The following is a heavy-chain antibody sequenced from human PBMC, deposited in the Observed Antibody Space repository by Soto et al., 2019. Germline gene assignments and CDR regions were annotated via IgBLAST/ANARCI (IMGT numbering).Heavy chain of an antibody. CDR2: IIPIFSTP. CDR3: ARPIQYYFDTSAQSAWFDP. Sequence: SVKVSCKTSGGTFGSYAISWVRQAPGQGLEWMGGIIPIFSTPNYTQKFQGRVTITADESTSTAYMELSSLRSEDTAVYYCARPIQYYFDTSAQSAWFDPWGQGTLVTSPQ. V-gene: IGHV1-69*13. J-gene: IGHJ5*02. CDR1: GGTFGSYA. D-gene: IGHD3-22*01.